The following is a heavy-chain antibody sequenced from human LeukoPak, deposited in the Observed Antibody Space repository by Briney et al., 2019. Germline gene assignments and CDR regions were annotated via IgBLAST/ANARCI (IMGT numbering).Heavy chain of an antibody. CDR1: GISLTNYA. J-gene: IGHJ4*02. Sequence: GGSLRLSCVVSGISLTNYAMTWVRQAPGKGLEWVSYISERGGSTSYADSVKGRFTISRDNSKNTLYLQLNSLRAEDTAVYYCARDSTYYYDSGSSGPHYFDNWGQGTLVTVSS. CDR2: ISERGGST. V-gene: IGHV3-23*01. CDR3: ARDSTYYYDSGSSGPHYFDN. D-gene: IGHD3-10*01.